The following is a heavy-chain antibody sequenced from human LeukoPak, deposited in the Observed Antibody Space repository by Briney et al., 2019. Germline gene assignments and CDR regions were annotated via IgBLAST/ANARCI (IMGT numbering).Heavy chain of an antibody. D-gene: IGHD5-12*01. Sequence: PGGSLRLSCAASGFTFSSYSMNWVRQAPGKGLEWVSSISSSSSYIYYAVSVKGRFTISRDNAKNSLYLQMNSLRAEDTAVYYCARRYSGYDYGNWLDPWGQGTLVTVSS. CDR3: ARRYSGYDYGNWLDP. CDR1: GFTFSSYS. J-gene: IGHJ5*02. CDR2: ISSSSSYI. V-gene: IGHV3-21*01.